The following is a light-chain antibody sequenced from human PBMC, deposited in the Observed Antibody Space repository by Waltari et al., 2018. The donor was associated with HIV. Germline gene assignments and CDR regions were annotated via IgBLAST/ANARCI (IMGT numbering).Light chain of an antibody. Sequence: SYVLTQPPSVSVAPGQTAMITCGGNNIGSKTVQWYQQKPGQAPILVIYDDADRPAGLPERFSGSNSGNTATLTIGRVEAGDEADYFCQVWDGNSDHQVFGGGTKLTVL. CDR3: QVWDGNSDHQV. V-gene: IGLV3-21*02. CDR2: DDA. CDR1: NIGSKT. J-gene: IGLJ3*02.